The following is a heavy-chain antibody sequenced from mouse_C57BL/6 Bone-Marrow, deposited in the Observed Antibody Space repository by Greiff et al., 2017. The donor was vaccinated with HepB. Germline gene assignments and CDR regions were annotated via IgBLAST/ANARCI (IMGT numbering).Heavy chain of an antibody. J-gene: IGHJ1*03. Sequence: VKLQESGAELVRPGTSVKVSCKASGYAFTNYLIEWVKQRPGQGLEWIGVINPGSGGTNYNEKFKGKATLTADKSSSTAYMQLSSLTSEDSAVYFCARLEDYYGSSHWYFDVWGTGTTVTVSS. CDR1: GYAFTNYL. CDR2: INPGSGGT. CDR3: ARLEDYYGSSHWYFDV. D-gene: IGHD1-1*01. V-gene: IGHV1-54*01.